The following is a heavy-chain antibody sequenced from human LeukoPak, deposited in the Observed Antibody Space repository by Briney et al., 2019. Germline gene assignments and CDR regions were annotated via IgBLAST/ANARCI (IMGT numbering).Heavy chain of an antibody. Sequence: ASVKVCCKPSGGTFTSYGISWVRQAPGRGLEWMGINNPSGGSTSCAQKFQGRVTMTRDISTSTVYMELSSLRSEDTAVYYCARVSVGATMLAYFDYWGQGTLVTVSS. D-gene: IGHD1-26*01. J-gene: IGHJ4*02. CDR3: ARVSVGATMLAYFDY. V-gene: IGHV1-46*01. CDR2: NNPSGGST. CDR1: GGTFTSYG.